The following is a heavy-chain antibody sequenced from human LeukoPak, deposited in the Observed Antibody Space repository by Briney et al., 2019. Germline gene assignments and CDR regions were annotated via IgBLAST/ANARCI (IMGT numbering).Heavy chain of an antibody. J-gene: IGHJ4*02. CDR1: GFTLSSYE. D-gene: IGHD3-10*01. CDR2: IDYDGGSG. V-gene: IGHV3-23*01. CDR3: TNSYYYGSGTYYPGSY. Sequence: GGSLRLSCTVSGFTLSSYEMSWIRQAPGKGLEWVSSIDYDGGSGHYADSVKGRFTISRDNSNNTLFLHLNSLRGEDTAVYYCTNSYYYGSGTYYPGSYWGQGTLVTVSS.